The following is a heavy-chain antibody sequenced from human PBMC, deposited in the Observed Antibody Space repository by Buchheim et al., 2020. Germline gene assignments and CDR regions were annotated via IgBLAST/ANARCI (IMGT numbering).Heavy chain of an antibody. Sequence: QVQLQESGPGLVKPSETLSLTCTVSGGSISTYYWNWIRQPPGKGLEWIGYIYYSGTTNYNPSLESRVTVSVDTSKHQFFLNLTSVTAADTAVYYCARSSRGIGSIGMDVWGQGTT. V-gene: IGHV4-59*01. CDR2: IYYSGTT. J-gene: IGHJ6*02. D-gene: IGHD3-10*01. CDR1: GGSISTYY. CDR3: ARSSRGIGSIGMDV.